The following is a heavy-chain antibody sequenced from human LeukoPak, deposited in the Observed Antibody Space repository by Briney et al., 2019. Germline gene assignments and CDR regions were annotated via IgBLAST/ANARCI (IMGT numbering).Heavy chain of an antibody. D-gene: IGHD6-25*01. Sequence: GASVKVSCKTSGYTFTDYLMHWVRQAPGQGLEWMGWINLDSGGTKYAQRFQGRVTMTRDTSISTAYMDLSRLRSDDTAVYYCARDLSNSATWEFDYWGQGTLVTVSS. CDR3: ARDLSNSATWEFDY. CDR1: GYTFTDYL. CDR2: INLDSGGT. J-gene: IGHJ4*02. V-gene: IGHV1-2*02.